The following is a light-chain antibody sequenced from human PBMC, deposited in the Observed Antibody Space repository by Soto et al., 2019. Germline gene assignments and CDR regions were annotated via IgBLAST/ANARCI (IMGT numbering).Light chain of an antibody. CDR1: QGISN. V-gene: IGKV3-15*01. J-gene: IGKJ5*01. Sequence: MTQSPSSLSASVGDRVTITCRASQGISNLAWHQQKPGQAPRILMYDASTRATGISARFSGSGSGTEFTLTISSLQSEDFAVYYCQKYRNWPINCGQGKRRAIK. CDR2: DAS. CDR3: QKYRNWPIN.